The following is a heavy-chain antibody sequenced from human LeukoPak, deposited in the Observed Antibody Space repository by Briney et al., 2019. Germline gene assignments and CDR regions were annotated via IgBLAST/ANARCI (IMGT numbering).Heavy chain of an antibody. V-gene: IGHV3-23*01. J-gene: IGHJ6*03. Sequence: GGSLRLSCAASGFTFSSYATSWVHQAPGKGLEWLSAISGSGGSTYYADSVKGRFTISRDNSKNTLYLQMNSLRAEDTAVYYCAKAPDFWSGYFDYYMDVWGKGTTVTVSS. D-gene: IGHD3-3*01. CDR3: AKAPDFWSGYFDYYMDV. CDR2: ISGSGGST. CDR1: GFTFSSYA.